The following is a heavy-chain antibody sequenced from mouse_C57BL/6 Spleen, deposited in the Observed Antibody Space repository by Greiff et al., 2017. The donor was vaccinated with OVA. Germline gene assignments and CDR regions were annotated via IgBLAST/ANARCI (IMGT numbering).Heavy chain of an antibody. V-gene: IGHV5-4*01. CDR2: ISDGGSYT. CDR3: ARDWYYGSSYGDYFDY. J-gene: IGHJ2*01. CDR1: GFTFSSYA. D-gene: IGHD1-1*01. Sequence: EVKLVESGGGLVKPGGSLKLSCAASGFTFSSYAMSWVRQTPEKRLEWVATISDGGSYTYYPDNVKGRFTISRDNAKNNLYLQMSHLKSEDTAMYYCARDWYYGSSYGDYFDYWGQGTTLTVSS.